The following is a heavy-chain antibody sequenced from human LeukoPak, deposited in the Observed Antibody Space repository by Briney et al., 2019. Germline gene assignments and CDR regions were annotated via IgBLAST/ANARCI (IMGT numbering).Heavy chain of an antibody. CDR1: GGSINTYY. CDR2: IHSSGST. CDR3: ARDNDFFDY. Sequence: SETLSLTCSVSGGSINTYYWSCIRQPAGKGLEWIGRIHSSGSTHYSPSLMSRVTMSLDTSKNQFSLKLTSVTAADTAVYYCARDNDFFDYWGQGTLVTVSS. J-gene: IGHJ4*02. V-gene: IGHV4-4*07.